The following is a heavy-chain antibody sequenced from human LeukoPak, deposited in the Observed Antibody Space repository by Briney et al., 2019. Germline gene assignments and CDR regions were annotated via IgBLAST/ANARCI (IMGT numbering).Heavy chain of an antibody. CDR3: ARHRYVDRLSPFGF. Sequence: SETLSLTCTVSGGSISSSSYFRGWIRQPPGKGLEWIGTFYYSGSTYYNPSLKSRVTISVDTSNNQFSLKLTSVTAADTAVYYCARHRYVDRLSPFGFWGQGTLVTVSS. CDR1: GGSISSSSYF. J-gene: IGHJ4*02. CDR2: FYYSGST. V-gene: IGHV4-39*01. D-gene: IGHD3-9*01.